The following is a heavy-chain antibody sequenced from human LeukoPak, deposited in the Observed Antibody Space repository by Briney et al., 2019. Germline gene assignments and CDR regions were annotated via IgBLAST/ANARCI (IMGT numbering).Heavy chain of an antibody. CDR2: IWADGTLK. J-gene: IGHJ4*02. CDR3: AKDLVPAAKVPYFDY. D-gene: IGHD2-2*01. Sequence: GGSLRLSCAASGFTLKTYGIHWVRQSPGQGLEWVAVIWADGTLKYYADSVRGRFTISRDNSRNMVYLQMNSLRAEDTAVYYCAKDLVPAAKVPYFDYWGQGTLVTVSS. CDR1: GFTLKTYG. V-gene: IGHV3-33*06.